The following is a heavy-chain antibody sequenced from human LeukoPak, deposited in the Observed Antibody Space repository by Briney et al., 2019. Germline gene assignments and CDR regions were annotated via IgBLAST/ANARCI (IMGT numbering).Heavy chain of an antibody. D-gene: IGHD2-15*01. CDR1: GGSISTSSYY. J-gene: IGHJ3*02. CDR3: VRASVHSGGAFDI. Sequence: TSSETLSLTCTVSGGSISTSSYYWGWIRPPPGKGLEWIGSIFYSGTTYYNPSLKSRVTVSLDTSKNQFSLKLSSVTAADTAVYYCVRASVHSGGAFDIWGQGTVVTVSS. CDR2: IFYSGTT. V-gene: IGHV4-39*07.